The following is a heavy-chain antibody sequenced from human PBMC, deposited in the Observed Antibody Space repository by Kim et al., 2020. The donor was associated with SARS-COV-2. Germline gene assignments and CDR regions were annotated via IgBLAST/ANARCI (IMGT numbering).Heavy chain of an antibody. J-gene: IGHJ4*02. D-gene: IGHD6-19*01. V-gene: IGHV1-18*01. CDR3: ARDVSGGGWAFDY. Sequence: KYAQKFQDRVTMTTDTSTSTAYMEVRSLRYDDTAVYFCARDVSGGGWAFDYWGQGTLVTVSS.